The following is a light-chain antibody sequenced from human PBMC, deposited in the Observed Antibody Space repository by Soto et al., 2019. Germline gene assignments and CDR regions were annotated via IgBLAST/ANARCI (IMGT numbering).Light chain of an antibody. CDR1: SSDVGTYDF. J-gene: IGLJ1*01. Sequence: QSVLTQPRSVSGSPGQSVTISCTGTSSDVGTYDFVSWYQQHPGKAPRLMIFDVSERPSGVPDRLSGSKSGNTAPLTISGLQAEDEADYYCCLYAVTFYVFGTGTRSPS. V-gene: IGLV2-11*01. CDR2: DVS. CDR3: CLYAVTFYV.